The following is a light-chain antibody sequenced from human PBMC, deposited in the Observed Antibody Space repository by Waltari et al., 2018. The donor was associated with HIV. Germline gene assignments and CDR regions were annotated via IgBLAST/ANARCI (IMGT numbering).Light chain of an antibody. CDR1: SSNIGAGYD. CDR3: QSYDSSLSGGV. J-gene: IGLJ3*02. Sequence: QSALTQPPSVSGAPGQRVTISCTGSSSNIGAGYDVHGYQQVPGTAPKLLIYGNSNRPSGVPDRFSGSKSGTSASLAVTGLQAEDEADYYCQSYDSSLSGGVFGGGTKLTVL. CDR2: GNS. V-gene: IGLV1-40*01.